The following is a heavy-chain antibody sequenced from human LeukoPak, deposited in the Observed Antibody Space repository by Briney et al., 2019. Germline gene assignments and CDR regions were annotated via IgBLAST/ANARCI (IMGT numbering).Heavy chain of an antibody. Sequence: GGSLRLSCAASGFTVSSNYMSWVRQAPGKGLEWVSVIYSGGSTYYADSVKGRFTISRDNSKNTLYLQMNSLRAEDTAVYYCARGDISTWLDYWGQGTLVTVSS. CDR3: ARGDISTWLDY. CDR1: GFTVSSNY. CDR2: IYSGGST. D-gene: IGHD6-13*01. V-gene: IGHV3-66*01. J-gene: IGHJ4*02.